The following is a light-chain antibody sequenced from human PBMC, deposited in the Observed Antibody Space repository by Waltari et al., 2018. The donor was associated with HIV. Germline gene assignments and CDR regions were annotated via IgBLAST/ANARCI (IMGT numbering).Light chain of an antibody. CDR2: EDN. CDR1: SGSIAHYY. Sequence: NFMLTQPHSVSESPGETVTIPCTRSSGSIAHYYVQWYQQRPGSAPTTVIYEDNKRPSGVPDRFSGSIDSSSNSASLTISGLKTEDEADYYCQSYYLSIVVFGGGTKLTVL. J-gene: IGLJ2*01. CDR3: QSYYLSIVV. V-gene: IGLV6-57*04.